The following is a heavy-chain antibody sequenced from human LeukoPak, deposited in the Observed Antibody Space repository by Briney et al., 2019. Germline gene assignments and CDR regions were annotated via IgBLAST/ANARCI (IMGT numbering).Heavy chain of an antibody. J-gene: IGHJ4*02. Sequence: KPSETLSLNCTVSGGSISSYYWSWIRQPPGKGLEWIGYIYYSGSTNYNPSLKSRVTISVDTSKNQFSLKLSSVTAADTAVYYCARGYSSSSEADYWGQGTLVTVSS. CDR3: ARGYSSSSEADY. CDR2: IYYSGST. D-gene: IGHD6-6*01. V-gene: IGHV4-59*01. CDR1: GGSISSYY.